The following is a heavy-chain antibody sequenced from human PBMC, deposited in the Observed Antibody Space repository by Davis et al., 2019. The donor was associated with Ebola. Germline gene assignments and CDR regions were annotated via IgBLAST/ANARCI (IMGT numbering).Heavy chain of an antibody. J-gene: IGHJ4*02. CDR2: IYHSGST. CDR3: ACTEYSSSSGDY. D-gene: IGHD6-6*01. V-gene: IGHV4-30-2*01. CDR1: GGSISSGGYS. Sequence: MPSETLSLTCAVSGGSISSGGYSWSWIRQPPGKGLEWIGYIYHSGSTYYNPSLKSRVTISVDRSKNQFSLKLSSVTAADTAVYYCACTEYSSSSGDYWGQGTLVTVSS.